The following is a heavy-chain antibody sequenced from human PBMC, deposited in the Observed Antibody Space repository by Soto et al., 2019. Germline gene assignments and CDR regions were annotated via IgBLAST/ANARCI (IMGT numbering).Heavy chain of an antibody. CDR2: INPSGGDT. V-gene: IGHV1-46*03. J-gene: IGHJ4*02. Sequence: ASVKVSCKASGYTFTSYYMHWVRQAPRQGLEWMGIINPSGGDTTYAQKFQGRVTMTRDTSTSTIYMELSSLKSEDTAIYYCTRGGRPLHYWGQGTLVTVS. CDR1: GYTFTSYY. CDR3: TRGGRPLHY. D-gene: IGHD3-10*01.